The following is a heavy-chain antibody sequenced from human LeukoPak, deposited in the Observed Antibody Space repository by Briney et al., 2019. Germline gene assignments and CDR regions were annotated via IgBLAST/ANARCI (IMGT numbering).Heavy chain of an antibody. J-gene: IGHJ6*02. CDR1: GGTFSSYA. CDR2: IIPIFGTA. V-gene: IGHV1-69*05. Sequence: SVKVSCKASGGTFSSYAISWVRQAPGQGLEWMGGIIPIFGTANYAQKFQGRVTITTDESTSTAYMELSSLRSEDTAVYYCASVPHGDYPHYYYYYGMDVWGQGTTVTVSS. CDR3: ASVPHGDYPHYYYYYGMDV. D-gene: IGHD4-17*01.